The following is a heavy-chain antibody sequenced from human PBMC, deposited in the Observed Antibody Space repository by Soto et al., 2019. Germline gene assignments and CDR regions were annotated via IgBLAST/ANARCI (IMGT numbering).Heavy chain of an antibody. Sequence: GASVKVSCKASGGTFSSYAISWVRQAPGQGLEWMGGIIPIFGTANYAQKFQGRVTITADESTSTAYMELSSLRSGDTAVYYCARGRYCGGDCSCVLYPVYGMDVWGQGTTVTVSS. CDR1: GGTFSSYA. CDR3: ARGRYCGGDCSCVLYPVYGMDV. V-gene: IGHV1-69*13. CDR2: IIPIFGTA. D-gene: IGHD2-21*02. J-gene: IGHJ6*02.